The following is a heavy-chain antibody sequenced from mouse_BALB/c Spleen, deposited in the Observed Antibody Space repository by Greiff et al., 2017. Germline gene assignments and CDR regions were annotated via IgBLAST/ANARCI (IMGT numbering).Heavy chain of an antibody. CDR2: IDPENGNT. D-gene: IGHD2-3*01. J-gene: IGHJ2*01. V-gene: IGHV14-1*02. Sequence: VQLQQSGAELVRPGALVKLSCKASGFNIKDYYMHWVKQRPEQGLEWIGWIDPENGNTIYDPKFQGKASITADTSSNTAYLQLSSLTSEDTAVYYCARYDGYYHFDYWGQGTTLTVSS. CDR3: ARYDGYYHFDY. CDR1: GFNIKDYY.